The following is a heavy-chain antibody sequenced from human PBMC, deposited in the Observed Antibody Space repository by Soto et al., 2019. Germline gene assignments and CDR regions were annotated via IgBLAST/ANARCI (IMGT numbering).Heavy chain of an antibody. J-gene: IGHJ6*02. CDR1: GYTFTGYY. Sequence: QVQLVQSGAEVKKPGASVKVSCKASGYTFTGYYMHWVRQAPGQGLEWMGWINPNSGGTNYAQKFQGWVTMTRDTSISTAYMELRRLRSDDTAVYYCARVEARDGPEGGIDVWGQGTTVTVSS. V-gene: IGHV1-2*04. D-gene: IGHD4-17*01. CDR2: INPNSGGT. CDR3: ARVEARDGPEGGIDV.